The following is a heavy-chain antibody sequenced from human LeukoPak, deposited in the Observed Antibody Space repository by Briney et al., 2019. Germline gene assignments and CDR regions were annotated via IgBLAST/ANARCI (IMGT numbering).Heavy chain of an antibody. J-gene: IGHJ4*02. D-gene: IGHD2-21*02. CDR1: GFTFSSYA. Sequence: GGSLRLACAASGFTFSSYAMHWVRQAPGKGLEWVAVISYDGSDKYYADSVKGRFTISRDNAKNSLYLQMNSLRAEDTALYYCAKARVVTAILDTLDYWGQGTLVTVSS. CDR3: AKARVVTAILDTLDY. CDR2: ISYDGSDK. V-gene: IGHV3-30-3*01.